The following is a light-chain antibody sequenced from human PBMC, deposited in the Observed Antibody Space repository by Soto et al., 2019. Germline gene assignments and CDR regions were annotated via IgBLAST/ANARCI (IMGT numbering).Light chain of an antibody. CDR1: SSDVGGYNY. CDR3: SSYSSSSTLRL. J-gene: IGLJ2*01. V-gene: IGLV2-14*01. CDR2: DVS. Sequence: QSVLTQPASVSGSPGQSITISCTGTSSDVGGYNYVSWYQQHPGRAPKVMIYDVSSRPSGVSNRFSGPKSGNTASLTISGLQAEDEADYYCSSYSSSSTLRLFGGGTKLTVL.